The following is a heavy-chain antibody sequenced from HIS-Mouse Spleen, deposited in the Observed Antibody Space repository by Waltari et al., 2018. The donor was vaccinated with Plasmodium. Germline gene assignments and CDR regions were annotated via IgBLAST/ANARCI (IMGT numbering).Heavy chain of an antibody. V-gene: IGHV3-7*01. CDR2: IKQDGSEK. J-gene: IGHJ2*01. D-gene: IGHD6-13*01. CDR3: ASSWYWYFDL. CDR1: GFTFRSYW. Sequence: EVQLVESGGGLVQPGGSLRAPCAASGFTFRSYWMSWVRQATGKGLEWVANIKQDGSEKYYVDSVKGRFTISRDNAKNSLYLQMNSLRAEDTAVYYCASSWYWYFDLWGRGTLVTVSS.